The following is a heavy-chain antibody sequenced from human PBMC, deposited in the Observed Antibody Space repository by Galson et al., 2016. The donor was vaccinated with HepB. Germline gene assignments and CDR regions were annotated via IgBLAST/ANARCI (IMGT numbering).Heavy chain of an antibody. Sequence: SVKVSCKASGYNFNKYATHWVRQAPGQRSEWMGWINGDTGNTKYSQKFQDRVTLTSDTAATTAYMELSSLRFEDTAVYYCTSALEAAAGTNYYYFGLDGWGQGTSVIVSS. D-gene: IGHD6-13*01. CDR1: GYNFNKYA. CDR2: INGDTGNT. J-gene: IGHJ6*02. V-gene: IGHV1-3*01. CDR3: TSALEAAAGTNYYYFGLDG.